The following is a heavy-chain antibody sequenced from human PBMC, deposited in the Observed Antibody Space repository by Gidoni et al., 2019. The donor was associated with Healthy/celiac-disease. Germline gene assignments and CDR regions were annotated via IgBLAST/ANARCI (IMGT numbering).Heavy chain of an antibody. V-gene: IGHV3-30-3*01. CDR2: ISYDGSNK. Sequence: QVQLVESGGGVVQPGRSLRLSCAASGFTFSSYAMHWVRQAPGKGLEWVAVISYDGSNKDYADSVKGRFTISRDNSKNTLYLQMNSLRAEDTAVYYCARDSGYRKFDYWGQGTLVTVSS. CDR1: GFTFSSYA. D-gene: IGHD3-10*01. J-gene: IGHJ4*02. CDR3: ARDSGYRKFDY.